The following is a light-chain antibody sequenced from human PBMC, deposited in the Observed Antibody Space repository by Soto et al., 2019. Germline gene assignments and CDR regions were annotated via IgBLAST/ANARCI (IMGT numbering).Light chain of an antibody. CDR2: NNN. CDR1: SSNIGSNT. V-gene: IGLV1-44*01. Sequence: QSALTQPPSASGTPGQRVTISCSGSSSNIGSNTVHWYQHIPGTAPKLLINNNNQRPSGVPDRISGPKSGTSASLAISGLQPEDEADYYCAAWDDSLDGHWVFGGGTKLTVL. J-gene: IGLJ3*02. CDR3: AAWDDSLDGHWV.